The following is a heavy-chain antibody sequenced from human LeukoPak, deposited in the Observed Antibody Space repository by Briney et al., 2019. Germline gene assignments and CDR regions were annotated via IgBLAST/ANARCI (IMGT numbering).Heavy chain of an antibody. Sequence: SETLSLTCTVSGGSISGNSYYWGWIRQPPGKGLEWIGSIYYSGSTYYNPSLKSRVTISVDTSKNQFSLKLSSVTAADTAVYYCARHAYDILSDDYWGQGTLVTVSS. CDR2: IYYSGST. D-gene: IGHD3-9*01. J-gene: IGHJ4*02. CDR1: GGSISGNSYY. CDR3: ARHAYDILSDDY. V-gene: IGHV4-39*01.